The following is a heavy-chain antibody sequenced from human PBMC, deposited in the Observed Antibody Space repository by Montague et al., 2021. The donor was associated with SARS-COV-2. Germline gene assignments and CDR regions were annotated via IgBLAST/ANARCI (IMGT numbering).Heavy chain of an antibody. D-gene: IGHD2-15*01. V-gene: IGHV4-4*07. CDR3: GRGVVAATPVVDY. Sequence: SETLSLTCSVSGEPISGFFWNWIRQPAGKGLEWIGRIYASGGTDYNPSLESRVTMSVDTSKNQFSLKVNSVTAADTAMYYCGRGVVAATPVVDYGGRGTLVTVSS. J-gene: IGHJ4*02. CDR2: IYASGGT. CDR1: GEPISGFF.